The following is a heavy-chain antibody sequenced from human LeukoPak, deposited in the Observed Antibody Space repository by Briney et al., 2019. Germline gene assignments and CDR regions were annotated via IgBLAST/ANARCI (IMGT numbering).Heavy chain of an antibody. Sequence: ASVKVSCKASGYTFTTYAMNWVRQAPGQGLEWMGWINPNSGDTNYAQKFQGRVTMTRDTSISTAYMELSRLRSDDTALYYCAREVAGTYYYYYMDVWGKGTTVTISS. CDR1: GYTFTTYA. V-gene: IGHV1-2*02. D-gene: IGHD6-19*01. CDR2: INPNSGDT. J-gene: IGHJ6*03. CDR3: AREVAGTYYYYYMDV.